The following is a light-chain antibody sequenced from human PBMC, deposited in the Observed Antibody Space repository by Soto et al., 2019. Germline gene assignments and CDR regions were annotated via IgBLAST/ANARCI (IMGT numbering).Light chain of an antibody. CDR3: QQYNSHDDIA. Sequence: FQMTHSVSAVSPSALERVTSTCRASQSITSWLAWYQQKPGKAPNLLIYDASSLQSGVPSRFSGSGSGTEFTLTISSLQPDDSATYYCQQYNSHDDIAFGRGTKVDIK. V-gene: IGKV1-5*01. CDR1: QSITSW. CDR2: DAS. J-gene: IGKJ4*01.